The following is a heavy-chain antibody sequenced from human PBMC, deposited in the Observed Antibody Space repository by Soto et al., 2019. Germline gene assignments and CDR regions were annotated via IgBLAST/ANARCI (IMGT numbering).Heavy chain of an antibody. CDR1: GYTFTKYR. CDR3: AKNGQPPYYYYGLDV. V-gene: IGHV1-18*04. D-gene: IGHD2-8*01. Sequence: ASVKLACKASGYTFTKYRIGWRRQAPGQGLGWMGWSSGYSGDTNYAQKFQDRVSMTIDTSTGTAYMELRSLTSDDTAIYYCAKNGQPPYYYYGLDVWGQGTKVTVSS. J-gene: IGHJ6*02. CDR2: SSGYSGDT.